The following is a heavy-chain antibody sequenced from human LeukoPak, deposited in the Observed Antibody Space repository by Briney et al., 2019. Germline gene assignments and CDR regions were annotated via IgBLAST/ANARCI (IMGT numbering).Heavy chain of an antibody. D-gene: IGHD2-2*02. CDR3: ARSYCSSNSCYRSLDY. CDR1: GGXFSGYY. V-gene: IGHV4-34*01. Sequence: SETLSLTCAVYGGXFSGYYCSWIRQPPGKGLEWIGEINHSGSTNYNPSLKSRVTISVDTSKNQFSLKLSSVTAADTAVCYCARSYCSSNSCYRSLDYWGQGTLVTVSS. CDR2: INHSGST. J-gene: IGHJ4*02.